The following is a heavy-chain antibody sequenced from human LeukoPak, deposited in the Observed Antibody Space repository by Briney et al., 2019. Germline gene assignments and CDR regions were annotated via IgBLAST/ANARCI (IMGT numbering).Heavy chain of an antibody. CDR1: GFTVTTNS. CDR3: ARDPGGWGNFDY. Sequence: GGSLRLSCAVSGFTVTTNSMSWVRQAPGKGLKWVSVIYSGGSTYYADSVKGRFTISRDYSKNTLYLQRNSLRAEDTAVYYCARDPGGWGNFDYWGKGTLVTVSS. V-gene: IGHV3-66*01. CDR2: IYSGGST. J-gene: IGHJ4*02. D-gene: IGHD6-19*01.